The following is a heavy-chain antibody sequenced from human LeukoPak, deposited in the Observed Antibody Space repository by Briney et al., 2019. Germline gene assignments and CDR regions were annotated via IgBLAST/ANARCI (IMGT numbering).Heavy chain of an antibody. CDR3: ARVSGWGVALTIDY. V-gene: IGHV1-18*01. Sequence: GASVKVSCKASGYTFIHYGISWVRQAPGQGLEWMGWISAYNGNTNHAQKFQGRVTMTTDTSTTTAYMDLRSLRSDDTAVYYCARVSGWGVALTIDYWGQGTLVTVSS. CDR2: ISAYNGNT. CDR1: GYTFIHYG. J-gene: IGHJ4*02. D-gene: IGHD3-10*01.